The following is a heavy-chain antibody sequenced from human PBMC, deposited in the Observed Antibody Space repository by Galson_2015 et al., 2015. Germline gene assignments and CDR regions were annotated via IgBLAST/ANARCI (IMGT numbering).Heavy chain of an antibody. CDR2: IRGSGGST. J-gene: IGHJ4*02. Sequence: SLRLSCAASGFTFSSYAMSWVRQAPGKGLEWVSAIRGSGGSTYYAGSVKGRFTISRDNSKNTLYLQMNSLRAEDTAVYYCAKGDYYDSSGYVHWGQGTLVTVSS. D-gene: IGHD3-22*01. CDR3: AKGDYYDSSGYVH. CDR1: GFTFSSYA. V-gene: IGHV3-23*01.